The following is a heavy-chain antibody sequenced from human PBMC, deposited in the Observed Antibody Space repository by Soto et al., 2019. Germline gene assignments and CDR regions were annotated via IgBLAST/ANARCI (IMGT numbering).Heavy chain of an antibody. CDR3: VHSRCGGDCLQSYSSHYYYGMDV. CDR1: GFSLNTGGVG. CDR2: IYWDDDK. Sequence: QITLKESGPTLVKPTQTLTLTCTFSGFSLNTGGVGVGWIRQPPGKALEWLALIYWDDDKRYSPSLKSRLPITKDTSKTQVVLTMTNMDPVDTATYYCVHSRCGGDCLQSYSSHYYYGMDVWGQGTTVTVSS. V-gene: IGHV2-5*02. J-gene: IGHJ6*02. D-gene: IGHD2-21*02.